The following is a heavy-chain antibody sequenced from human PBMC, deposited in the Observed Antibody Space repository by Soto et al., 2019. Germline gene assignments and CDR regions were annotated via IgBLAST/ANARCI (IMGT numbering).Heavy chain of an antibody. V-gene: IGHV1-2*02. CDR3: ARDLAKGGGSAGFDY. D-gene: IGHD1-26*01. Sequence: ASVKVSCKASGYTFTVYYMHLVRQAPGQGLEWMGWINPKSGGTMYPQKFQGRVTMTWDTSISTAYMALTRLRSDDTAVYYCARDLAKGGGSAGFDYWGQGTPVTVSS. CDR2: INPKSGGT. CDR1: GYTFTVYY. J-gene: IGHJ4*02.